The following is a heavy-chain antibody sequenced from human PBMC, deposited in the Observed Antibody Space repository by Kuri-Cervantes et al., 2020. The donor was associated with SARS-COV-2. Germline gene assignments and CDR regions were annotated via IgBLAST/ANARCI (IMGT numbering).Heavy chain of an antibody. J-gene: IGHJ6*02. V-gene: IGHV1-69*04. CDR2: IIPILGIA. Sequence: SVKVSCKASGGTFSSYAISWVRQAPGQGLEWMGRIIPILGIANYAQEFQGRVTITADKSTSTAYMELSSLRSEDTAVYYCARDSGGIDDIWSGYSYYYGMDVWGQGTTVTVSS. CDR3: ARDSGGIDDIWSGYSYYYGMDV. CDR1: GGTFSSYA. D-gene: IGHD3-3*01.